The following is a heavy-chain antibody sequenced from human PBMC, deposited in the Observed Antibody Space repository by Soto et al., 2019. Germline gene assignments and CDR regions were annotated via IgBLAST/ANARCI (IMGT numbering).Heavy chain of an antibody. Sequence: SVKVSCKASGYTFTSYAMHLLCQAPGQRLEWMGWINAGNGNTKYSQKFQGRVTITRDTSASTAYMELSSLRSEDTAVYYCARGVVVVAATVRYYYYMDVWGKGTTVSVSS. CDR2: INAGNGNT. CDR1: GYTFTSYA. CDR3: ARGVVVVAATVRYYYYMDV. V-gene: IGHV1-3*01. J-gene: IGHJ6*03. D-gene: IGHD2-15*01.